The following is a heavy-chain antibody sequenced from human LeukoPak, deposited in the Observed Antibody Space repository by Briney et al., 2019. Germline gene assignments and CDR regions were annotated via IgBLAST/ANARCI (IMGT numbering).Heavy chain of an antibody. CDR1: RFTFSTYL. J-gene: IGHJ4*02. CDR3: ARDVGLWFGELYIPYFDY. CDR2: IKQKGSEK. V-gene: IGHV3-7*04. Sequence: GRSLRLSCAAPRFTFSTYLMTWVRPAPGKGLEWVAHIKQKGSEKYYVDSVKGRFTISRDNAKNSLYLQMNSLRAEDTAVYNCARDVGLWFGELYIPYFDYWGQGTLVTVSS. D-gene: IGHD3-10*01.